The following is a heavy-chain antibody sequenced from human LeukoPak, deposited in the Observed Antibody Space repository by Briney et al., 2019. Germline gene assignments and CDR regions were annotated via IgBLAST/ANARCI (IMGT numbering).Heavy chain of an antibody. CDR2: INEDGSVK. Sequence: GGSLRLSCAASGITFSRFWMSWVRQAPGKGLQWVANINEDGSVKHYVDSVKGRFTISRDNSKNTMYLQMNSLRAEDTAVYYCAKQPRPTWIQLWGDYWGQGTLVTVSS. CDR3: AKQPRPTWIQLWGDY. J-gene: IGHJ4*02. CDR1: GITFSRFW. D-gene: IGHD5-18*01. V-gene: IGHV3-7*03.